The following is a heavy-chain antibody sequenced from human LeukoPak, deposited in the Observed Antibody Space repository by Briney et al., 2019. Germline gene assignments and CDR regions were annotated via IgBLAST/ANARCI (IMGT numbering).Heavy chain of an antibody. J-gene: IGHJ4*02. CDR1: GFTFSASA. V-gene: IGHV3-73*01. CDR2: IRGKADTYTT. D-gene: IGHD6-19*01. Sequence: GGSLKLSCAASGFTFSASAVHWVRRASGKGLEWVGRIRGKADTYTTSYAASVKGRFTISRDDSKNTAFLQLNSLKTEDTAVYYCTREYSSGWPFDFWGQGTLVTVSS. CDR3: TREYSSGWPFDF.